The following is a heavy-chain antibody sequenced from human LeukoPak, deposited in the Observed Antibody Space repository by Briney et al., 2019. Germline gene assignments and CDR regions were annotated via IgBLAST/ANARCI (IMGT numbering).Heavy chain of an antibody. CDR1: AFAFTCSG. CDR3: ARIYDSTVIND. Sequence: ASVTVSSTASAFAFTCSGVSTGREAPGQRLGGMGWISAYSGNTNYAQKLQGRVTMTTDTSTSTAYMELRSLRSDDTAVYYCARIYDSTVINDWGQGTLVTVSS. CDR2: ISAYSGNT. D-gene: IGHD4-17*01. V-gene: IGHV1-18*04. J-gene: IGHJ4*02.